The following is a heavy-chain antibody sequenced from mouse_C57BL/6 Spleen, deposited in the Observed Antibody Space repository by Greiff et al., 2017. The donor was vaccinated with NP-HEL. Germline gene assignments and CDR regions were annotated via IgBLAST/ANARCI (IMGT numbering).Heavy chain of an antibody. CDR2: ISYSGST. CDR3: ARWNYGNGFDY. V-gene: IGHV3-1*01. Sequence: EVKLQESGPGMVKPSQSLSLTCTVTGYSITSGYDWHWIRHFPGNKLEWMGYISYSGSTNYNPSLKSRISITHDTSKNHFFLKLNSVTTEDTATYYCARWNYGNGFDYWGQGTTLTVSS. D-gene: IGHD2-1*01. CDR1: GYSITSGYD. J-gene: IGHJ2*01.